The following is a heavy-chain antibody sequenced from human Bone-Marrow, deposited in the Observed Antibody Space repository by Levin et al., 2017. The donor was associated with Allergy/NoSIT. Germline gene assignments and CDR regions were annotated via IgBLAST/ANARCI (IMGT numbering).Heavy chain of an antibody. J-gene: IGHJ3*02. Sequence: PRASVKVSCKASGGTFSNYAINWVRQAPGQGLEWMGGIIPLFDTPKYAQRFQGRVTITADKSTSTASMELSSLRSDDTAVYYCASGRWVGTIAEAFDSWGQGTMVTVSS. V-gene: IGHV1-69*06. CDR1: GGTFSNYA. CDR3: ASGRWVGTIAEAFDS. CDR2: IIPLFDTP. D-gene: IGHD2-21*01.